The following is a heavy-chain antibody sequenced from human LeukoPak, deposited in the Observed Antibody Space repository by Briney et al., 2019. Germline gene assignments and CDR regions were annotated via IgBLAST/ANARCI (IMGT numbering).Heavy chain of an antibody. V-gene: IGHV3-30*04. CDR2: ISYDGSNK. D-gene: IGHD3-22*01. CDR3: AVNYYDSSGSFDY. Sequence: PGRSLTLSCAASGFTFSSYALHWVRQAPGKGLEWVAVISYDGSNKYYADSVKGRFTISRDNSKNTLYLQMNSLRAEDTAVYYCAVNYYDSSGSFDYWGQGTLVTVSS. J-gene: IGHJ4*02. CDR1: GFTFSSYA.